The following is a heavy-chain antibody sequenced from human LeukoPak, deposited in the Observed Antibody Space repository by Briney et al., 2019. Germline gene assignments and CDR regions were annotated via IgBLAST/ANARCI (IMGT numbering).Heavy chain of an antibody. D-gene: IGHD3-10*01. J-gene: IGHJ6*03. CDR2: IYPGESDT. CDR1: GYAFTSYW. CDR3: ARRGGSGSYSPYYYYYYMDV. V-gene: IGHV5-51*01. Sequence: GLSLKISCKGPGYAFTSYWIGWVRPMPGKGLEWMGIIYPGESDTRYSPSFQGQVTISADKSISTAYLQWSSLKASDTAMYYCARRGGSGSYSPYYYYYYMDVWGKGTTVTVSS.